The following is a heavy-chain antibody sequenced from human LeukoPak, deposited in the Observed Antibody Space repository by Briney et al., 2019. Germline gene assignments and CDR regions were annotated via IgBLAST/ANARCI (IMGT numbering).Heavy chain of an antibody. J-gene: IGHJ4*02. V-gene: IGHV4-59*04. CDR1: GFTFSSYS. Sequence: SGGSLRLSCAASGFTFSSYSMNWIRQPPGKGLEWIGNIYYTGSTYYNVSLNSRVTISIDTSKNLFSLRLNSMTAADTAVYYCAKSGGYGLIDKWGQGTLVTVSS. CDR3: AKSGGYGLIDK. D-gene: IGHD1-26*01. CDR2: IYYTGST.